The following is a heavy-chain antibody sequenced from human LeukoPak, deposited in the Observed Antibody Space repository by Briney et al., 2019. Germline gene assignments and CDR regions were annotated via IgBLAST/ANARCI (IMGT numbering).Heavy chain of an antibody. CDR2: IYHSGST. V-gene: IGHV4-38-2*01. CDR3: ARANLPYYYSSGYYQPRPYFDY. CDR1: GYSISSGYY. Sequence: SETLSLTCAVSGYSISSGYYWGWIRQPPGKGLEWIGSIYHSGSTYYNPSLKSRVTISVDTSKNQFSLKLSSVTAADTAVYYWARANLPYYYSSGYYQPRPYFDYWGQGTLVTVSS. D-gene: IGHD3-22*01. J-gene: IGHJ4*02.